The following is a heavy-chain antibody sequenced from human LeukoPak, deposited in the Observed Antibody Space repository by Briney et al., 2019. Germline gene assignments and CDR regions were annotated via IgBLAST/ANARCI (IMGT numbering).Heavy chain of an antibody. J-gene: IGHJ4*02. CDR1: GFTFSSYA. Sequence: GGSLRLSCAASGFTFSSYAMSWVRQTPGKGLEWVANIKEDGTEKNLVDSVKGRFTISRDNTENLLFLEMNNLRGDDTAIYYCVRESRPGGAMGLYHNLDYWGQGTLVAVSS. CDR2: IKEDGTEK. D-gene: IGHD1-1*01. CDR3: VRESRPGGAMGLYHNLDY. V-gene: IGHV3-7*01.